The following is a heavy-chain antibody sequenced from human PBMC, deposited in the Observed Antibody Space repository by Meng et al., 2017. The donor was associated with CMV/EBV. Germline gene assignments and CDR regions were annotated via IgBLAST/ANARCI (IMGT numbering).Heavy chain of an antibody. V-gene: IGHV4-34*01. CDR3: ARGRGSWYFVDY. CDR1: GGSFSGYY. CDR2: INHSGST. Sequence: QVQLQQWGAGLLKPSETLTLTCAVYGGSFSGYYWSWIRQPPGKGLEWIGEINHSGSTNYNPSLKSRVTISVDTSKNQFSLKLSSVTAADTAVYYYARGRGSWYFVDYWGQGTLVTVSS. J-gene: IGHJ4*02. D-gene: IGHD6-13*01.